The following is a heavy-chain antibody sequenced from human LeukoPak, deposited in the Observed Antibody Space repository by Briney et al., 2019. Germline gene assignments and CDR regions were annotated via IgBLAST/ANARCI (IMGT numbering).Heavy chain of an antibody. CDR1: GYSISSGYY. J-gene: IGHJ3*02. Sequence: SETLSLTXAVSGYSISSGYYWGWIRQPPGKGLERIGSIYHSGSTYYNPSLKSRVTISVDTSKNQFSLKLSSVTAADTAVYYCARAVAQWLVSDAFDIWGQGTMVTVSS. V-gene: IGHV4-38-2*01. CDR2: IYHSGST. CDR3: ARAVAQWLVSDAFDI. D-gene: IGHD6-19*01.